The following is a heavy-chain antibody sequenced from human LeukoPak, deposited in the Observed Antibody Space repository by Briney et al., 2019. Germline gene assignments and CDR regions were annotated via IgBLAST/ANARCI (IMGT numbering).Heavy chain of an antibody. V-gene: IGHV3-7*01. CDR3: ARDGWFGDYNRFDP. CDR2: IKQDGSEK. D-gene: IGHD3-10*01. CDR1: GFTFSSYW. J-gene: IGHJ5*02. Sequence: GGSLRLSCAASGFTFSSYWMSWVRQAPGKGLEWVANIKQDGSEKYYVDSVKGRFTISRGNAKNSLYLQMNSLRAEDTAMYYCARDGWFGDYNRFDPWGQGTLVTVSS.